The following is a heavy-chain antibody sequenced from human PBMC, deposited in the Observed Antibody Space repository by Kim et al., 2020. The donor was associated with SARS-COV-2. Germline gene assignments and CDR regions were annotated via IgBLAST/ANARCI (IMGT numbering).Heavy chain of an antibody. D-gene: IGHD6-13*01. J-gene: IGHJ5*02. Sequence: SETLSLTCAVYGGSFSGYYWSWIRQPPGKGLEWIGEINHSGSTNYNPSLKSRVTISVDTSKNQFSLKLSSVTAADTAVYYCARGNIAAAEGVPFDPWGQGTLVTVSS. CDR3: ARGNIAAAEGVPFDP. CDR2: INHSGST. CDR1: GGSFSGYY. V-gene: IGHV4-34*01.